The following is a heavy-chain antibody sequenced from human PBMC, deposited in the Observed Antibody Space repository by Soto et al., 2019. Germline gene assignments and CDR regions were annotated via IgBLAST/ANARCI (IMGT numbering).Heavy chain of an antibody. V-gene: IGHV3-30*18. Sequence: QVQLVESGGGVVQPGRSLRLSCAAYGFTFSSYGMHWIRQAPGKGLEWVAVISYDGSNKYYADSVKGRFTISRDNSKNTLYLQMNSLRAEDTAVYYCAKDAGDGSGSYYGMDVWGQGTTVTVSS. J-gene: IGHJ6*02. D-gene: IGHD3-10*01. CDR2: ISYDGSNK. CDR1: GFTFSSYG. CDR3: AKDAGDGSGSYYGMDV.